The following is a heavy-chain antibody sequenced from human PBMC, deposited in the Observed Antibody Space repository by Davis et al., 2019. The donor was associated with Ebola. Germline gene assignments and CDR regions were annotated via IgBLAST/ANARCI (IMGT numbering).Heavy chain of an antibody. CDR3: AKGYYYDSSGYYATHVDFDY. CDR1: GFTFSSYG. D-gene: IGHD3-22*01. J-gene: IGHJ4*02. CDR2: ISYDGSNK. V-gene: IGHV3-30*18. Sequence: PGGSLRLSCAASGFTFSSYGMHWVRQAPGKGLEWVAVISYDGSNKYYADSVKGRFTISRDNSKNTLYLQMNSLRAEDTAVYYCAKGYYYDSSGYYATHVDFDYWGQGTLVTVSS.